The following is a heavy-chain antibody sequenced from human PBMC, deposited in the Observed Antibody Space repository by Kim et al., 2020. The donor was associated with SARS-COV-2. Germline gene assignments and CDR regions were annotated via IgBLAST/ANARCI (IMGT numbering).Heavy chain of an antibody. V-gene: IGHV3-49*03. CDR3: STELDVAVVAGGNHAFEI. Sequence: GGSLRLSCTTSGFTFGDAALSWFRQAPGKGLEWVTFIRAKRYGGTSEYAASVKGRFTISRDDSKSTAYLQMNSLKTEDTGIYYCSTELDVAVVAGGNHAFEIWGPGTMVTVSS. CDR1: GFTFGDAA. J-gene: IGHJ3*02. CDR2: IRAKRYGGTS. D-gene: IGHD2-15*01.